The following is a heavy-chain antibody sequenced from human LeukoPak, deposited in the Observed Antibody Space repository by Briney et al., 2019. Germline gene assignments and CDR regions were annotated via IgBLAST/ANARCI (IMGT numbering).Heavy chain of an antibody. CDR1: GFTFSDYY. V-gene: IGHV3-11*04. J-gene: IGHJ4*02. CDR3: ASRYSPFDF. Sequence: PGGSLRLSCAVSGFTFSDYYMSWIRQAPGKGLEWVSYISGTGSTTYYADSVRGRFTISRDNAKNSLYLQMNSLGAEDTAVYYCASRYSPFDFWGQGTLVTVSS. D-gene: IGHD5-18*01. CDR2: ISGTGSTT.